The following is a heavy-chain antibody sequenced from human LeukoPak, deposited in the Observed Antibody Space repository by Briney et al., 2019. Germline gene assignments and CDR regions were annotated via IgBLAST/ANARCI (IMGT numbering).Heavy chain of an antibody. CDR2: MNPNSGNT. J-gene: IGHJ3*02. V-gene: IGHV1-8*03. CDR3: ARGDGTEATYAFDI. D-gene: IGHD4-17*01. CDR1: GYTFTSYD. Sequence: ASVKVSCKASGYTFTSYDINWVRQATGQGLEWMGWMNPNSGNTGYAQKFQGRVTITRNTSISTAYMELSSLRSEDTAVYYCARGDGTEATYAFDIWGQGTMVTVSS.